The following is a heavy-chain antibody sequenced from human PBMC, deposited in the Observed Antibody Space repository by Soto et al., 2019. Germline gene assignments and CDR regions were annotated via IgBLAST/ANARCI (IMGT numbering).Heavy chain of an antibody. J-gene: IGHJ6*02. V-gene: IGHV1-18*04. Sequence: QVQLMQPGVEVKKPGAPVKVSCKTSGYTFISHGISRVRQAPRQALEWMGWISGKNGNTNYAQKLQRTVTLSTDTSSGTACMELRSLRSNDTAVYYCASVSSSLVVGPDYCMGVWRQGTTVTASS. CDR2: ISGKNGNT. D-gene: IGHD2-15*01. CDR3: ASVSSSLVVGPDYCMGV. CDR1: GYTFISHG.